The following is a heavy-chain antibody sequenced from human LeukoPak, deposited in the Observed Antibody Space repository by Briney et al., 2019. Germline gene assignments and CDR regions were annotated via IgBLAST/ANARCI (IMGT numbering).Heavy chain of an antibody. J-gene: IGHJ4*02. Sequence: GGSLRLSCAASGFTFSSYAMSWVRQAPGKGLEWVSAISGSGGSTYYADSVKGRFTISRDSSKNMLYLQMNSLRVEDTAVYYCARDGSGSYSEYFDCWGQGTLVAVSS. V-gene: IGHV3-23*01. CDR2: ISGSGGST. CDR3: ARDGSGSYSEYFDC. CDR1: GFTFSSYA. D-gene: IGHD1-26*01.